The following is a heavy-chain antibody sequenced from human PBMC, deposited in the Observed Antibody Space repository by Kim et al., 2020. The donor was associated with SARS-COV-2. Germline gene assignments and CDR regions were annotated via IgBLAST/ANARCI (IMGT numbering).Heavy chain of an antibody. D-gene: IGHD1-26*01. CDR3: ARVWGGELMIDY. J-gene: IGHJ4*02. V-gene: IGHV1-18*01. Sequence: NYAQKLQGRVTMTTDTSTITAYMELRSLRSDDTAVYYCARVWGGELMIDYWGQGTLVTVSS.